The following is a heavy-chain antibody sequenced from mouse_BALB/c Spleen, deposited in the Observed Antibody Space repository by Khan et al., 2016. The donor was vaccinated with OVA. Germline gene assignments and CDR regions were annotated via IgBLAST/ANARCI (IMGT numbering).Heavy chain of an antibody. D-gene: IGHD1-3*01. CDR3: ARSGFYAMDY. V-gene: IGHV3-8*02. Sequence: EVQLQESGPSLVKPSQTLSLTCSVSGDSITSVYWNWIRKFPGNKLEYMGYITYSGSTYYNPSLKSRISITRDTSKNQYYLQLNSVTTEDTATYYCARSGFYAMDYWGQGTSVTVSS. J-gene: IGHJ4*01. CDR1: GDSITSVY. CDR2: ITYSGST.